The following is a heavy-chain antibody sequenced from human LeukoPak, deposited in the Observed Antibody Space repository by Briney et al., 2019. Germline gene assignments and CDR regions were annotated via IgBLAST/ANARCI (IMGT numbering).Heavy chain of an antibody. J-gene: IGHJ4*02. CDR2: IYHSGST. CDR1: GGSINSFY. Sequence: SETLSLICTVSGGSINSFYWTWIRQPPGKGLEWIGYIYHSGSTYYNPSLKSRVTISVDRSKNQFSLKLSPVTAADTAVYYCARGDPFDYWGQGTLVTVSS. D-gene: IGHD2-21*02. CDR3: ARGDPFDY. V-gene: IGHV4-59*12.